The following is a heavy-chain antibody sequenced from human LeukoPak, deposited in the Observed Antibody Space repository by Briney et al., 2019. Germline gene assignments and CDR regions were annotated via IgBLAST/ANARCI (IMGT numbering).Heavy chain of an antibody. CDR1: GFTFSSYE. V-gene: IGHV3-48*03. Sequence: GGSLRLSCAASGFTFSSYEMNWVRQAPGKGLEWVSYISSSGNTIYYADSVKGRFPISRDNAKNSLYLQMNSLRAEDTAVYYCARGPTSGWYYYYYMDVWGKGTTVTISS. CDR3: ARGPTSGWYYYYYMDV. J-gene: IGHJ6*03. D-gene: IGHD6-19*01. CDR2: ISSSGNTI.